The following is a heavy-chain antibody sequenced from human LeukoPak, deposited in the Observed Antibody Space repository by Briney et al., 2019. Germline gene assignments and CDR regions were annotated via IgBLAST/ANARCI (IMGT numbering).Heavy chain of an antibody. CDR2: IRQDGSEK. Sequence: PGGSLRLSCAASGFTFSSYWMSWVRQAPGKGLEWVANIRQDGSEKYYVDSVKGRFTISRDNAKNSLYLQMNSLRAEDMAVYYCAREQYSRSWYYFDYWGQGTLVTVSS. J-gene: IGHJ4*02. CDR1: GFTFSSYW. V-gene: IGHV3-7*04. D-gene: IGHD6-13*01. CDR3: AREQYSRSWYYFDY.